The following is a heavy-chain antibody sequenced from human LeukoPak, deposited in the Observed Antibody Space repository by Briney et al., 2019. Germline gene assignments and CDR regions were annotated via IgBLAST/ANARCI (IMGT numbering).Heavy chain of an antibody. CDR2: IYHSGSS. J-gene: IGHJ4*02. D-gene: IGHD6-19*01. CDR1: TYSISSGYY. CDR3: ARAETYSSGWYDPFFDY. Sequence: SETLSLTCTVSTYSISSGYYWGWIRRPPGKGLEWIGSIYHSGSSYYNPSLKSRVTISVGTSKNQFSLKLRSVTAADTAVYHCARAETYSSGWYDPFFDYWGQGTLVTVSS. V-gene: IGHV4-38-2*02.